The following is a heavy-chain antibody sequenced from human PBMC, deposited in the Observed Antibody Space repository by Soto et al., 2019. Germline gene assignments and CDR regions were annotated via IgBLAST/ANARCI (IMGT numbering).Heavy chain of an antibody. V-gene: IGHV3-23*01. CDR3: AKDLYVQPPSGWFDP. CDR1: GFPFSDHA. CDR2: ITGRGDST. Sequence: GALRLSCAASGFPFSDHAMHWVRQTPGKGLEWVSAITGRGDSTYYADSVKGRFTISRDNSKSTLYLQMMSLRAEDTAVYYCAKDLYVQPPSGWFDPWGQGTVVTVSS. D-gene: IGHD1-26*01. J-gene: IGHJ5*02.